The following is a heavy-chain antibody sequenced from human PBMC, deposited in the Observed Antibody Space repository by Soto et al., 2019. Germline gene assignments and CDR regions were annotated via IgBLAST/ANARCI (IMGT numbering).Heavy chain of an antibody. CDR1: GYTFTGYY. V-gene: IGHV1-2*02. CDR2: INPNSGGT. J-gene: IGHJ5*02. CDR3: ARDYPPDYYDSSGYYFGGWFDL. D-gene: IGHD3-22*01. Sequence: AASVKVSCKASGYTFTGYYMHWVRQAPGQGLEWMGWINPNSGGTNYAQKFQGRVTMTRDTSISTAYMELSRLRFDDTAVYYCARDYPPDYYDSSGYYFGGWFDLWGQGTLVTVSS.